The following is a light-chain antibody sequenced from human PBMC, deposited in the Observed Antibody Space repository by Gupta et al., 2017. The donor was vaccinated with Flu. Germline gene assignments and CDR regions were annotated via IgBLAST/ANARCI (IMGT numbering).Light chain of an antibody. CDR3: QSTDSSGTYVV. Sequence: SHELTQPPSVPESPGQTARIPCSGDALPTKYAFWYQQRPGQAPVMVIYKDSERPSGIPERFSGSISGTTLTLTITGVQAEDEADYYCQSTDSSGTYVVFGGGTKLTVL. J-gene: IGLJ2*01. CDR1: ALPTKY. V-gene: IGLV3-25*02. CDR2: KDS.